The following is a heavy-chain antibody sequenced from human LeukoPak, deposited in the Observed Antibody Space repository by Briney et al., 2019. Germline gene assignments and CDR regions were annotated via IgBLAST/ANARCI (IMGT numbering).Heavy chain of an antibody. CDR1: GFTFSSYG. D-gene: IGHD3-10*01. CDR3: AERGVGNYFDY. CDR2: IRCDGSNK. V-gene: IGHV3-30*02. Sequence: GGSLRLSCAASGFTFSSYGMHWVRQAPGKGLEWVAFIRCDGSNKYYADSVKGRFTISRDNPKNTLYLQMNSLRAEDTAVYYCAERGVGNYFDYWGQGTLVTVSS. J-gene: IGHJ4*02.